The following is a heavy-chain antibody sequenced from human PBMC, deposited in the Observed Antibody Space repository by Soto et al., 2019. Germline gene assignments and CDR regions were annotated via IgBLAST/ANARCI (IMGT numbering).Heavy chain of an antibody. D-gene: IGHD6-6*01. CDR2: MYHSGIT. Sequence: SETLSLTCAVSGYSIRSGYFWGWIRQPPGKGLEWIGSMYHSGITYYNLSLKSRVTISVDTSRNQLSLKLRSANAADTAVYYCARSMYSTSAQLYYGMDVWGQGTTVTV. J-gene: IGHJ6*02. CDR3: ARSMYSTSAQLYYGMDV. CDR1: GYSIRSGYF. V-gene: IGHV4-38-2*01.